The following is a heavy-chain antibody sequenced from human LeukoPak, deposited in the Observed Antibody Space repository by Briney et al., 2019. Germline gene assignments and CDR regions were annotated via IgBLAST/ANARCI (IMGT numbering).Heavy chain of an antibody. Sequence: GGSLRLSCAASGFTLSSYAMSWVRQAPGKGLEWVSGISRNSGSIGYADSVKGRFTISRDNAKNSLYLQMNSLRAEDTALYYCAKDLTTYGFLGLAYWGQGTLVIVSS. D-gene: IGHD3-10*01. J-gene: IGHJ4*02. V-gene: IGHV3-9*01. CDR1: GFTLSSYA. CDR2: ISRNSGSI. CDR3: AKDLTTYGFLGLAY.